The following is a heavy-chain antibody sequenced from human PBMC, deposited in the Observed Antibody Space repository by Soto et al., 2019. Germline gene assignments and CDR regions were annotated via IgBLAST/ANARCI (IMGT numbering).Heavy chain of an antibody. V-gene: IGHV1-8*01. J-gene: IGHJ5*02. CDR3: ARGIKYGAYSRWFDP. Sequence: GASVKVSCKAPGYTFTSYEINWVRQATGQGLEYLGWMNPDSGKTAYVQKFQGRVTMTWDTSISTAYMELSSLRSEDTAVYFCARGIKYGAYSRWFDPWGQGTLVTVSS. D-gene: IGHD4-17*01. CDR1: GYTFTSYE. CDR2: MNPDSGKT.